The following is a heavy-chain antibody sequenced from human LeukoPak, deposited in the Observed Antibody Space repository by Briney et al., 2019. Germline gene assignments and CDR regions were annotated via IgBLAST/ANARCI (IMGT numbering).Heavy chain of an antibody. J-gene: IGHJ6*03. Sequence: PSETLSLTCTVSGGSISSYYWSWIRQPPGKGLEWIGYIYYSGSTNYNPSLKSRVTISVDTSKNQFSLKLSSVTAADTAVYYCARLNVLRYFDWLPRPYYYYYMDVWGKGTTVTISS. D-gene: IGHD3-9*01. V-gene: IGHV4-59*08. CDR1: GGSISSYY. CDR3: ARLNVLRYFDWLPRPYYYYYMDV. CDR2: IYYSGST.